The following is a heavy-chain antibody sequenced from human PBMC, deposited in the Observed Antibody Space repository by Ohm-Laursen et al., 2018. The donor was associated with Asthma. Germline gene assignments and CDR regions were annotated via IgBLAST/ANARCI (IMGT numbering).Heavy chain of an antibody. D-gene: IGHD2-2*01. Sequence: SQTLSLTCAVYGGSFSGYYWSWIRQPPGKGLEWIGEINHSGSTNYNPSLKSRVTISVDTSKNQFSLKLSSVTAADTAVYYCARGYKGYCSSTSCYTFDYWGQGTLVTVSS. J-gene: IGHJ4*02. CDR3: ARGYKGYCSSTSCYTFDY. V-gene: IGHV4-34*01. CDR1: GGSFSGYY. CDR2: INHSGST.